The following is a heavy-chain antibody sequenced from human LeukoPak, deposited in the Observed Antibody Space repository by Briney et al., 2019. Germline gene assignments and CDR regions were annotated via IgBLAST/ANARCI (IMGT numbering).Heavy chain of an antibody. V-gene: IGHV4-61*02. CDR2: ISRSGST. D-gene: IGHD3-10*01. CDR3: ARGAYGSRNSNWFDP. J-gene: IGHJ5*02. Sequence: SETLSLTCTVSGGSINSGSDYWSWIRQPAGKGLEWIGRISRSGSTDYNPSLKSRVAISVDTSNNQSSLKLTSVTAADTAVYFCARGAYGSRNSNWFDPWGQGTLVTVSS. CDR1: GGSINSGSDY.